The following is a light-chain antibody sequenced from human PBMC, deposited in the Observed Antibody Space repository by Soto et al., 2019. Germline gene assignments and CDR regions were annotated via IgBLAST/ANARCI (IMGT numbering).Light chain of an antibody. J-gene: IGKJ3*01. Sequence: EIVLTQSPATLSLSPGERATLSCRASQSISNLLAWYQQKPGQSPRLLIYDASNRATGIPARFSGSGSGTDFTLTISSLEPEDFAVYYCQQRYSWPPLTFGPGTNVDIK. CDR2: DAS. CDR3: QQRYSWPPLT. CDR1: QSISNL. V-gene: IGKV3-11*01.